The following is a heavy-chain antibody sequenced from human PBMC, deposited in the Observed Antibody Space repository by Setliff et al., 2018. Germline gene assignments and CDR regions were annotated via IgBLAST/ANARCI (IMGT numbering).Heavy chain of an antibody. V-gene: IGHV4-39*07. Sequence: SETLSLTCSVYGESFDTYYWSWIRQPPGKGLEWIGSIYYSGSTYYNPSLESRVTISVDTSKNQVSLKLSSMTAADTAVYYCARGRPPLVGDYWGRGTLVTVSS. CDR2: IYYSGST. CDR1: GESFDTYY. J-gene: IGHJ4*02. CDR3: ARGRPPLVGDY. D-gene: IGHD2-2*01.